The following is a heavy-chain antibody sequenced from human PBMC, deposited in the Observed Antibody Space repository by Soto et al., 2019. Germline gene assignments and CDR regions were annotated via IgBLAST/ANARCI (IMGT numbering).Heavy chain of an antibody. Sequence: EVHLVASGGAFAQPGESLRLSCAASGFTFNDYFMTWVRQAPGKGQEWVYTIKQSGKEKFYVDSVNGRFTISRDNAKHSLYLQMSALRAEGRAVYYCAIGPWEGYWGQGTLVTVSS. CDR3: AIGPWEGY. CDR2: IKQSGKEK. D-gene: IGHD1-26*01. V-gene: IGHV3-7*01. J-gene: IGHJ4*02. CDR1: GFTFNDYF.